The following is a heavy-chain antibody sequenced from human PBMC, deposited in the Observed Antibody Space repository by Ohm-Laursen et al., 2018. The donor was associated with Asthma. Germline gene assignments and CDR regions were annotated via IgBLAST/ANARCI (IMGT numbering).Heavy chain of an antibody. CDR3: AREPSMVTTNYFDY. CDR1: GDSINSGNNY. CDR2: IYYSGST. V-gene: IGHV4-30-4*02. J-gene: IGHJ4*02. D-gene: IGHD4-17*01. Sequence: SDTLSLTCTVSGDSINSGNNYWSWIRQHPGKGLEWIGYIYYSGSTYYNPSLKSRVTISVDTSKNQFSLKLSSVTAADTAVYYCAREPSMVTTNYFDYWGQGTLVTVSS.